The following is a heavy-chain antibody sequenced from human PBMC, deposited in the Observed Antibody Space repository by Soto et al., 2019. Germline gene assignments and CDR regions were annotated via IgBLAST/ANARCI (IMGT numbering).Heavy chain of an antibody. CDR3: ASQPGGGGY. V-gene: IGHV3-53*01. CDR2: IYSGGYT. J-gene: IGHJ4*02. D-gene: IGHD3-10*01. CDR1: GFTVSNNY. Sequence: EVQLVESGGGLIQPGGSLRLSCAVSGFTVSNNYMSWVRQAPGKGLEGVSVIYSGGYTAYGDSVKGRFTISRDNSKHTIYLQKTRRRAEDRAVYYWASQPGGGGYWGQGTLVTVSS.